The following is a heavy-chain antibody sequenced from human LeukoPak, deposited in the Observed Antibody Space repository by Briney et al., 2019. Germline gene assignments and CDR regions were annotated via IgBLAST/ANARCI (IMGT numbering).Heavy chain of an antibody. CDR3: AKDDGLRQDAFDI. CDR1: GFTFSSYA. D-gene: IGHD4-17*01. Sequence: PGGSLRLSCAASGFTFSSYAMSWVRQAPGKGLEWVSSISGTGGSTYYADSVKGRFTISRDNSKNTLYLQMNSLRAEDTAVYYCAKDDGLRQDAFDIWGQGTMVTVSS. CDR2: ISGTGGST. V-gene: IGHV3-23*01. J-gene: IGHJ3*02.